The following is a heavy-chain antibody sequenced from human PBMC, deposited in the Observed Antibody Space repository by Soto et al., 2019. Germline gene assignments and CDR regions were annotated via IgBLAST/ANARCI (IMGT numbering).Heavy chain of an antibody. CDR2: INAGNGNT. Sequence: QVQLVQSGAEEKKPGASVKVSCKASGYTFTSYAMHWVRQAPGQRLEWMGWINAGNGNTKYSQKFQGRVTITRDTSASTAYMELSSLRSEDTAVYYCARDFVAAAALGYWGQGTLVTVSS. CDR1: GYTFTSYA. CDR3: ARDFVAAAALGY. V-gene: IGHV1-3*05. J-gene: IGHJ4*02. D-gene: IGHD6-13*01.